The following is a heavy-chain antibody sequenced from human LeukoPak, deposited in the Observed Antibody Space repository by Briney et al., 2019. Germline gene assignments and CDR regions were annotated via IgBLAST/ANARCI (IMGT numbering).Heavy chain of an antibody. CDR1: GFTLSSHA. Sequence: GGSLRLSCAASGFTLSSHAMRLVPQAPGEGLEWVSAISGSGGSTYYVDSVKGRFTISRDNSKNPLYLQMNSLRAEDTAVYYCAGRWLDYFDYWGQGTLVTVSS. J-gene: IGHJ4*02. V-gene: IGHV3-23*01. CDR2: ISGSGGST. D-gene: IGHD6-19*01. CDR3: AGRWLDYFDY.